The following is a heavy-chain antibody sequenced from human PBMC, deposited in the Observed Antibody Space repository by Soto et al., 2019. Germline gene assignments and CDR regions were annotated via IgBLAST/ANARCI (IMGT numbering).Heavy chain of an antibody. CDR2: ISRDGSYI. J-gene: IGHJ5*01. CDR3: APKTNGGVADSFDS. Sequence: GGSLRLSCAASGFTFSSYAMSWVRLTPGRGLEWVLAISRDGSYIYYTDSVKGRFTVSRDNSKNTVFVQMNRLIPDDTALYFCAPKTNGGVADSFDSWGQGTRVTVSS. V-gene: IGHV3-30*04. D-gene: IGHD3-3*01. CDR1: GFTFSSYA.